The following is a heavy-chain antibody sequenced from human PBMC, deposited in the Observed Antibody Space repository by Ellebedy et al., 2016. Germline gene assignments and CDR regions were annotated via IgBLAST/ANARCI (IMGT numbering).Heavy chain of an antibody. J-gene: IGHJ4*02. D-gene: IGHD3-16*02. V-gene: IGHV1-46*01. Sequence: ASVNVSCXASGYTFTSYYMHWVRQAPGQGLEWMGIINPSGGSTSYAQQFQGRVTMTRDTSTSTVYMELSSLRSEDTAVYYCARERDPYVWGSYRYGSFDYWGQGTLVTVSS. CDR2: INPSGGST. CDR1: GYTFTSYY. CDR3: ARERDPYVWGSYRYGSFDY.